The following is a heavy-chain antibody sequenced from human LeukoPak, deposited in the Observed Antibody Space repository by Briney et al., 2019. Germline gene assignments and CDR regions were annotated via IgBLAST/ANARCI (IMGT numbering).Heavy chain of an antibody. V-gene: IGHV4-34*01. CDR2: INHSGST. CDR1: GGSFSGYY. CDR3: ARRPGYYYDSSGYYPKAMDV. Sequence: SETLSLTCAVYGGSFSGYYWSWIRQPPGKGLEWIGEINHSGSTNYNPSLKSRVTISVDTSKNQFSLKLSSVTAADTAVYYCARRPGYYYDSSGYYPKAMDVWGKATTVTVSS. J-gene: IGHJ6*03. D-gene: IGHD3-22*01.